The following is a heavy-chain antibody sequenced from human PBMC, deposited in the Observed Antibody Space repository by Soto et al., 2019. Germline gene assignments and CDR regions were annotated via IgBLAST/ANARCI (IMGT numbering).Heavy chain of an antibody. D-gene: IGHD2-2*01. Sequence: PSETLSLTSTLAGGSLSSGIGYLGWMRQPPGKELEWIGSIYYSGSTNYNPSLKSRVTIVVDTSKNQFSLKLSSVTAADTAVYYCARGRGGWFINQLLNAFDIWGQGTMVTGSS. J-gene: IGHJ3*02. V-gene: IGHV4-39*07. CDR3: ARGRGGWFINQLLNAFDI. CDR2: IYYSGST. CDR1: GGSLSSGIGY.